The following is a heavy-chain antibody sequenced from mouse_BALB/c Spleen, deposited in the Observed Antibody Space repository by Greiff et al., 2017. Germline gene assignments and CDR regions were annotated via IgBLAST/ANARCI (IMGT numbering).Heavy chain of an antibody. Sequence: DVHLVESGGGLVKPGGSLKLSCAASGFTFSDYYMYWVRQTPEKRLEWVATISDGGSYTYYPDSVKGRFTISRDNAKNNLYLQMSSLKSEDTAMYYCARGLLRLDAMDYWGQGTSVTVSS. CDR3: ARGLLRLDAMDY. J-gene: IGHJ4*01. V-gene: IGHV5-4*02. D-gene: IGHD1-2*01. CDR1: GFTFSDYY. CDR2: ISDGGSYT.